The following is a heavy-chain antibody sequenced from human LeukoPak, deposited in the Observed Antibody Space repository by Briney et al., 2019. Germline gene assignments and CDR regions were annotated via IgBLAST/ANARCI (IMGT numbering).Heavy chain of an antibody. D-gene: IGHD3-9*01. V-gene: IGHV3-23*01. CDR3: PRCPGAHDVLTPSRPYVFVP. CDR1: AFTFSSYA. Sequence: GGSLRLSCTASAFTFSSYAMSWLRQAPGKGLEWLSTISGSGSSAFSADSVEGRFSVSRDNAKNVFYLDIDVLRADDTALYFCPRCPGAHDVLTPSRPYVFVPWGLGTLVTVSS. CDR2: ISGSGSSA. J-gene: IGHJ5*02.